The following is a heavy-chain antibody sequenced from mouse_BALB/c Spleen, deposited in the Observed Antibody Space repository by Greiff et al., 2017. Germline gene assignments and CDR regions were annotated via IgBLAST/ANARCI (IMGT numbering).Heavy chain of an antibody. CDR2: ISSGGSYT. V-gene: IGHV5-9-4*01. CDR3: AREGLGLFAY. D-gene: IGHD4-1*01. Sequence: EVQLVESGGGLVKPGGSLKLSCAASGFTFSSYAMSWVRQSPEKRLEWVAEISSGGSYTYYPDTVTGRFTISRDNAKNTLYLEMSSLRSEDTAMYYCAREGLGLFAYWGQGTLVTVSA. CDR1: GFTFSSYA. J-gene: IGHJ3*01.